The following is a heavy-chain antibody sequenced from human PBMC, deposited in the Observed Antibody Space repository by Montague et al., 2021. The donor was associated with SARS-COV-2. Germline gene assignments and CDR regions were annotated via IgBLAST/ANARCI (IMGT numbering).Heavy chain of an antibody. CDR3: ARLSRGTYYVSFDP. J-gene: IGHJ5*02. D-gene: IGHD1-26*01. CDR2: IYFSATT. Sequence: SETLSLTCTVSGGSITNYYYSWIWQPPRGGLERNGYIYFSATTNSNPTLTSRVTMSIATSKNQFSLSLSPVTAADSAVYDCARLSRGTYYVSFDPWGQGTLVSVSS. CDR1: GGSITNYY. V-gene: IGHV4-59*12.